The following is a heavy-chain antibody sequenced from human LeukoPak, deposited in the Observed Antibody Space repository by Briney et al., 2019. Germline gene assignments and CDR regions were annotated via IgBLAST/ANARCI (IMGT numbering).Heavy chain of an antibody. CDR1: GFTFSSYG. J-gene: IGHJ4*02. CDR3: AREGHYYGSGSYYPN. V-gene: IGHV3-33*01. CDR2: IWYDGSNK. D-gene: IGHD3-10*01. Sequence: PGGSLRLSCAASGFTFSSYGMHWVRQAPGKGLEWVAVIWYDGSNKYYADSVKGRFTISRDNSKNTLYLQMNSLRAEDTAVYYCAREGHYYGSGSYYPNWGQGTLVTVSS.